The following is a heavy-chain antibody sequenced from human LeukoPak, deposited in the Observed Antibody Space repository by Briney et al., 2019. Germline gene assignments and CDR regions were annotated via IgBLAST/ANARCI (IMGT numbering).Heavy chain of an antibody. CDR2: SGVR. Sequence: GGSLRLSCEASGFIFSRDSMNWVRQAPGKGLEWISYSGVRYYADSVRGRFTISRDNAKNSLHLQMHSLRAEDTAVYYCVRDNPRCCGVVPANIDNYWGQGTLVTVSS. J-gene: IGHJ4*02. CDR1: GFIFSRDS. V-gene: IGHV3-48*01. CDR3: VRDNPRCCGVVPANIDNY. D-gene: IGHD2-15*01.